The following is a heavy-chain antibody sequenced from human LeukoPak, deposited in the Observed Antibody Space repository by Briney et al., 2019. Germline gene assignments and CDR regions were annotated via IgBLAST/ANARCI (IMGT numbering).Heavy chain of an antibody. CDR3: ARDYYYDSSGRGDY. J-gene: IGHJ4*02. CDR1: GFTFDDYG. D-gene: IGHD3-22*01. V-gene: IGHV3-20*04. Sequence: GGSLRLSCAASGFTFDDYGMSWVRQAPGKGLEWVSGINWNGGSTGYADSVKGRFTISRDNAKNSLYLQMNSLRAEDTALYYCARDYYYDSSGRGDYWGQGTLVTVSS. CDR2: INWNGGST.